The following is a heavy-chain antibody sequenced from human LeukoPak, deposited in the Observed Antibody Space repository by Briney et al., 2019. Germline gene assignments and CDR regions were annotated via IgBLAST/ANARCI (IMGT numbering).Heavy chain of an antibody. V-gene: IGHV3-30-3*01. CDR1: GFTFSSYA. D-gene: IGHD4-23*01. J-gene: IGHJ6*04. Sequence: PGRSLRLSCAASGFTFSSYAMHWVRQAPGKGLEWVAVISYDGSNKYYADSVKGRFTISRDNSKHTMYLQMNSLRVEDTAIYFCAKDRPYVVTLEVWGKGTTVTVSS. CDR3: AKDRPYVVTLEV. CDR2: ISYDGSNK.